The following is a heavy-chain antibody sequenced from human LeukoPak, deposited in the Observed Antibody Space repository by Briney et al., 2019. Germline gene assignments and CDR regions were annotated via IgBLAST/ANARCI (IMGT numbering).Heavy chain of an antibody. D-gene: IGHD4-17*01. Sequence: SGGSLRLSCAASGFTFSSYGMHWVRQAPGKGLEWVAVISYDGSNKYYADSVKGRFTISRDYSKNTLYLQMNSLRAEDTAVYYCAKPQDYGDYTWFDPWGQGTLVTVSS. CDR2: ISYDGSNK. J-gene: IGHJ5*02. V-gene: IGHV3-30*18. CDR3: AKPQDYGDYTWFDP. CDR1: GFTFSSYG.